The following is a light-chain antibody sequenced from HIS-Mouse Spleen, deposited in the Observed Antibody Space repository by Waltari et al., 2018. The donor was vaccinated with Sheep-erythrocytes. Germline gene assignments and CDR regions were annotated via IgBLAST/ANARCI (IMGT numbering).Light chain of an antibody. V-gene: IGKV3-11*01. CDR1: QGVSSY. Sequence: EMVLTQSPATLSLSPGERATLSCRASQGVSSYLAWYQQKPGQAPRLLIYDASRATGIPARFSGSGSGTDFTLTISSLEPEDFAVYYCQQRSNWLTFGGGTKVEIK. J-gene: IGKJ4*01. CDR2: DAS. CDR3: QQRSNWLT.